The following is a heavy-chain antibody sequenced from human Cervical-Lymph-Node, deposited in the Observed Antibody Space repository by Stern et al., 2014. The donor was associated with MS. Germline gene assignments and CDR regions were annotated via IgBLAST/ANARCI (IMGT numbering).Heavy chain of an antibody. V-gene: IGHV3-30*18. CDR3: AKLYSAMDPDLDS. CDR2: IAYDGSNK. CDR1: GFTFSYYG. D-gene: IGHD2-21*01. J-gene: IGHJ4*02. Sequence: QVQLVESGGGVVQPGRSLRLSCAASGFTFSYYGLHWVRQAPGRGLEWVALIAYDGSNKKYADSVKVRFTISRDNSKNAVYLQMKSLKPEDTAIYYCAKLYSAMDPDLDSWGQGTLVTVSS.